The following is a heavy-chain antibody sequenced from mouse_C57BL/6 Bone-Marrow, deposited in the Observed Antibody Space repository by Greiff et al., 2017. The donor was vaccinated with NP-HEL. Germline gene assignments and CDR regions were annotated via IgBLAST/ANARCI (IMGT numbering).Heavy chain of an antibody. CDR2: IYPYNDGT. J-gene: IGHJ3*01. V-gene: IGHV1-14*01. CDR3: ARGGISAWFAY. Sequence: VQLQQSGPELVKPGASVKMSCKASGYTFTSYVMHWVKQKPGQGLEWIGYIYPYNDGTKYNEKFKGKATLTSDKSSSTAYMERSSLTSEDSAVYYCARGGISAWFAYWGQGTLVTVSA. CDR1: GYTFTSYV. D-gene: IGHD3-1*01.